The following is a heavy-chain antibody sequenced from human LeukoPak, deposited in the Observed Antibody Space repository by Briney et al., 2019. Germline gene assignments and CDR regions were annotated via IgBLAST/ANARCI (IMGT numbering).Heavy chain of an antibody. CDR3: ARMIGDDAFDI. Sequence: SETLSLTCTVSGGSISSSSYYWGWIRQPPGKGLEWIGTIYYSGTTYYNPSLKSRVTISVDTSRNQFSLKLSSVTATDTAVYYCARMIGDDAFDIWGQGTMVTVSS. V-gene: IGHV4-39*01. CDR1: GGSISSSSYY. CDR2: IYYSGTT. D-gene: IGHD3-22*01. J-gene: IGHJ3*02.